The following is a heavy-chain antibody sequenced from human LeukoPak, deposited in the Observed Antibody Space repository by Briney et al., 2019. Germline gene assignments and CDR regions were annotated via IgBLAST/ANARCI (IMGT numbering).Heavy chain of an antibody. CDR3: ARDRAPRYCSGGSCYTDAFDI. Sequence: GASLKVSCKPSGYTFTSYGISCVRQAPGHGLEWMGWISAYTGNTNDAKKLQGRVTMSTDTSTSTAYMGLRSLRSDDTAVYYCARDRAPRYCSGGSCYTDAFDIWGQGTMVTVSS. J-gene: IGHJ3*02. CDR1: GYTFTSYG. D-gene: IGHD2-15*01. V-gene: IGHV1-18*01. CDR2: ISAYTGNT.